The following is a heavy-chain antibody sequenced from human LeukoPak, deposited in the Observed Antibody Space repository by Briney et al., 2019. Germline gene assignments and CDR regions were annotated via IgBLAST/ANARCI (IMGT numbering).Heavy chain of an antibody. CDR1: GFPFSSYW. CDR2: IKQDGSKK. D-gene: IGHD5-24*01. CDR3: TRVGYIDEGIDY. J-gene: IGHJ4*02. V-gene: IGHV3-7*04. Sequence: GGSLRLSCVASGFPFSSYWMTWVRQAPGKGLEWVANIKQDGSKKSYVDSVKGRFTISRDNAKNSPYLQMNSLRAEDTAIYYCTRVGYIDEGIDYWGQGTLVTDSS.